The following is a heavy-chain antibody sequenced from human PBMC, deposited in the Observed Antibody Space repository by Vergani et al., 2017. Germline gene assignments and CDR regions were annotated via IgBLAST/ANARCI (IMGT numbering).Heavy chain of an antibody. Sequence: QVQLLESGPGLLKPSETLSLTCSVPGYSITSGYYWGWIRHPPGRGLEWIGSIYHTGRAYYNPSLKSRVTVSVDTSMNHVSLELNSVPAADTAVYYCVRTVALWFGESNDGGWFDPWGQGTLVTVTS. D-gene: IGHD3-10*01. CDR3: VRTVALWFGESNDGGWFDP. CDR2: IYHTGRA. V-gene: IGHV4-38-2*01. CDR1: GYSITSGYY. J-gene: IGHJ5*02.